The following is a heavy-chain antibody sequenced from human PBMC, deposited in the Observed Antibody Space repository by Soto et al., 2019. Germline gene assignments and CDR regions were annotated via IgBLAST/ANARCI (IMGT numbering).Heavy chain of an antibody. V-gene: IGHV3-23*01. J-gene: IGHJ6*02. D-gene: IGHD2-2*01. CDR3: AKSRVVPAAIRFGLNYYYYGMDV. CDR2: ISGSGGST. Sequence: GGSLRLSCAASGFTFSSYAMSWVRQAPGKGLEWVSAISGSGGSTYYADSVKGRFTISRDNSKNTLYLQMNSLRAEDTAVYYCAKSRVVPAAIRFGLNYYYYGMDVWGQGTTVTVSS. CDR1: GFTFSSYA.